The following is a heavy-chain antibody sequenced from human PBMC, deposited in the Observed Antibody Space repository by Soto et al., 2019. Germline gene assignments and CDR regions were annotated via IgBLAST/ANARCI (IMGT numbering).Heavy chain of an antibody. D-gene: IGHD4-17*01. Sequence: SETLSLTCAVSGGSISSGGYSWSWIRQPPGKGLEWLGYIYHSGYSFYNPSLKSRATISLDRSKNQFSLKLSSVTAADTAVYFCARVYGDHTGAFDYWGQGTQVTVSS. CDR2: IYHSGYS. CDR3: ARVYGDHTGAFDY. V-gene: IGHV4-30-2*01. CDR1: GGSISSGGYS. J-gene: IGHJ4*02.